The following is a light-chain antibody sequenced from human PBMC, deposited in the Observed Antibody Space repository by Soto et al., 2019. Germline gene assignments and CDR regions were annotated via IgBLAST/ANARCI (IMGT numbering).Light chain of an antibody. Sequence: EIVMTQSPATLSVSPGERATLSCRASQSVSSNLAWYQQKPGQAPRLLIYGASTRDTGIPARFSGSGSGTAFTLTISSLQSEDFAVYYCQQRRNWPLTFGGGTKVEIK. V-gene: IGKV3-15*01. CDR3: QQRRNWPLT. J-gene: IGKJ4*01. CDR1: QSVSSN. CDR2: GAS.